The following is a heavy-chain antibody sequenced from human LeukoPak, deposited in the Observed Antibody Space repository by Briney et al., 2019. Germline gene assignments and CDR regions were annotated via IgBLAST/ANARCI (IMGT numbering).Heavy chain of an antibody. J-gene: IGHJ1*01. CDR1: GYTFTSYG. CDR3: ARGILPSHCSSTSCVGDFQH. CDR2: NSAYNGNT. D-gene: IGHD2-2*01. V-gene: IGHV1-18*01. Sequence: ASVKVSCKASGYTFTSYGISWVRQAAGQGLEWMGWNSAYNGNTNYAQKLQGRVTMTTDTSASTAYMELRSLRSDNTAVYYCARGILPSHCSSTSCVGDFQHWGQGTLVTVSS.